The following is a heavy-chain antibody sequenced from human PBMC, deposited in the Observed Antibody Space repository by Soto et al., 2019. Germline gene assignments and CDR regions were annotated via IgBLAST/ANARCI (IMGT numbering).Heavy chain of an antibody. J-gene: IGHJ4*02. D-gene: IGHD3-22*01. CDR1: GGSISSYY. V-gene: IGHV4-59*01. CDR2: IYYSGST. Sequence: PSETLSLTCTVSGGSISSYYWSWIRQPPGKGLEWIGYIYYSGSTNYNPSLKSRVTISVDTSKNQFSLKLSSVTAADTAVYYCAGDYYDSSGYYLAYWGQGTLVTVSS. CDR3: AGDYYDSSGYYLAY.